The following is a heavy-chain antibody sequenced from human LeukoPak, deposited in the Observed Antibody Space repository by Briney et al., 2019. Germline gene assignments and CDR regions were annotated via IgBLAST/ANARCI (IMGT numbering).Heavy chain of an antibody. J-gene: IGHJ5*01. CDR2: IWYDGSNK. D-gene: IGHD5-18*01. CDR1: GFTFSSYA. CDR3: ARLVGGYSYGYCDS. V-gene: IGHV3-33*01. Sequence: PGRSLRLSRAASGFTFSSYAMYWVRQAPGKGLEWVAVIWYDGSNKYYADSVKGRFTISRDNSKNTLYLQMNSLRAEDTAVYYCARLVGGYSYGYCDSWGQGTLVTVSS.